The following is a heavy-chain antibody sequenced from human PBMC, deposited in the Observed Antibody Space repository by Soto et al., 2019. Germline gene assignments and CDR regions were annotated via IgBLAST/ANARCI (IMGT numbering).Heavy chain of an antibody. D-gene: IGHD3-10*01. CDR2: IYYSGST. J-gene: IGHJ4*02. Sequence: SETLSLTCTVSGGSISSGGYYWSWIRQHPGKGLEWIGYIYYSGSTNYNPSLKSRVTISVDTSKNQFSLKLSSVTAADTAVYYCARHKRLDYYGSGSYPLYYFDYWGQGTLVTVSS. V-gene: IGHV4-61*08. CDR3: ARHKRLDYYGSGSYPLYYFDY. CDR1: GGSISSGGYY.